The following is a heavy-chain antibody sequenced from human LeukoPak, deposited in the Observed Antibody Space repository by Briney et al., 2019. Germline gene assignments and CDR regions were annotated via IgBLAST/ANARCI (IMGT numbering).Heavy chain of an antibody. J-gene: IGHJ5*02. V-gene: IGHV5-10-1*01. CDR3: GYCSSTSCYENWFDL. CDR1: GYTFTSYW. CDR2: IDPRDSYT. D-gene: IGHD2-2*01. Sequence: GGSLKISCKGAGYTFTSYWIRGGRQMPGKGLEWRGRIDPRDSYTNYSPSFQGHVTISADKSISTAYLQWSSLKASDTAMYYCGYCSSTSCYENWFDLWGQGTLVTVSS.